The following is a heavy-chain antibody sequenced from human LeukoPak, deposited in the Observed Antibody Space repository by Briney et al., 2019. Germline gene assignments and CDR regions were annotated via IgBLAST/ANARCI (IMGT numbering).Heavy chain of an antibody. Sequence: SETLSLTCTVSGGSINNYYWSWIRQPAGKGLKWIGRIYTRGSTNYNPSLKSRVTMSVDTSKNQFSLKLSSVTAADTAVYYCARGRYCSADICSGGDAFDIWGQGTMVSVSS. CDR3: ARGRYCSADICSGGDAFDI. CDR1: GGSINNYY. J-gene: IGHJ3*02. D-gene: IGHD2-15*01. CDR2: IYTRGST. V-gene: IGHV4-4*07.